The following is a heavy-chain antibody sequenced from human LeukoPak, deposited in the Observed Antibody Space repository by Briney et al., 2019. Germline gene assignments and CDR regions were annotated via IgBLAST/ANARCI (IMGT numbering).Heavy chain of an antibody. CDR1: GFTFTSYS. Sequence: GGSLRLSCAASGFTFTSYSMSWVRQAPGKGLEWVSGTSDRGDYTYYADSVKGRFTISRDNSKNTPYLQMNSLRAEDTALYFCAKKAQYNGNYPLDYWGQGTLVTVSS. CDR2: TSDRGDYT. J-gene: IGHJ4*02. CDR3: AKKAQYNGNYPLDY. D-gene: IGHD1-26*01. V-gene: IGHV3-23*01.